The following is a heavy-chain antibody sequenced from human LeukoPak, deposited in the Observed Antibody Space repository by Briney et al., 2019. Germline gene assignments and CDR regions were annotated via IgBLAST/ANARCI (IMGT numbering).Heavy chain of an antibody. D-gene: IGHD5-24*01. V-gene: IGHV3-7*03. CDR3: AKGVEMATKISTLSYNWFDP. Sequence: TGGSLRLSCAASGFTFSTYWMSWVRQAPGKGLEWVANIKQDGSEKYCVDSVKGRFTISRDNAKNSLYLQMNSLRAEDTALYYCAKGVEMATKISTLSYNWFDPWGQGTLVTVSS. J-gene: IGHJ5*02. CDR1: GFTFSTYW. CDR2: IKQDGSEK.